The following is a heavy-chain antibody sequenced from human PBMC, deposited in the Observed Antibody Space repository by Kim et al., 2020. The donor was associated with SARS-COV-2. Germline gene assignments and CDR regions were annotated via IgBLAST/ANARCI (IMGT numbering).Heavy chain of an antibody. Sequence: DSVKGRFTISRDNAKKSLYLQMNSLRAEETALYYCAKDRYAVVTRTCFDYWGQGTLVTVSS. D-gene: IGHD2-21*02. J-gene: IGHJ4*02. CDR3: AKDRYAVVTRTCFDY. V-gene: IGHV3-9*01.